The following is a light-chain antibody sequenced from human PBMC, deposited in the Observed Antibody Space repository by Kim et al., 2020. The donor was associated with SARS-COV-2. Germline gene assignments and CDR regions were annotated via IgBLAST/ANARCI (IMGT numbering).Light chain of an antibody. CDR1: YIGGKN. CDR2: YDI. V-gene: IGLV3-21*04. J-gene: IGLJ3*02. Sequence: APGTTSIITCGGTYIGGKNVRWYQRKPGQAPVVVICYDIERPSGIPERFSGSNSGNTATLTISGVEAGDEADYYCQVWDSSSDQWVFGGGTKLTVL. CDR3: QVWDSSSDQWV.